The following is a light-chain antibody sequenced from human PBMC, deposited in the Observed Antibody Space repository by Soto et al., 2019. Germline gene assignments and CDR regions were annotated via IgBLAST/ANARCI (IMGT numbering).Light chain of an antibody. CDR2: DAA. CDR3: QQRSKWPLT. Sequence: EIVLTQSPVTLSLSPGERATLSCRASLSVSTSLDWYQQKPGQSLRLLIYDAAHRATGIPVRFSGGGSGTDFTLTISSLEPEDSAVYYCQQRSKWPLTFGGGTKVEIK. J-gene: IGKJ4*01. CDR1: LSVSTS. V-gene: IGKV3-11*01.